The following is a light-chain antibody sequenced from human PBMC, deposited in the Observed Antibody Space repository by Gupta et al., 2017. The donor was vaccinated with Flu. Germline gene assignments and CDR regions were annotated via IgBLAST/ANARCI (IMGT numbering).Light chain of an antibody. Sequence: DIQLTQSPSFLSASVGDRVTITCRASQGISSYLAWYQQKPGKAPKLLIYAASTLQSGVPSRFSGSGSGTEFTLTISSLQPEDFATYYCQQRNSCPLTFGGGTKVEIK. CDR3: QQRNSCPLT. CDR1: QGISSY. J-gene: IGKJ4*01. V-gene: IGKV1-9*01. CDR2: AAS.